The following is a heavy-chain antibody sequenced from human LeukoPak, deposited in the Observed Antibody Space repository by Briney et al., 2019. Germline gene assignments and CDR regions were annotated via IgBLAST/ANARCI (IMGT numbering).Heavy chain of an antibody. V-gene: IGHV3-43*01. CDR2: ISWDGGST. CDR3: AKGSSSSGWLLNYYYYYYMDV. CDR1: GFTFDDYT. J-gene: IGHJ6*03. Sequence: GGSLRLSCAASGFTFDDYTMRWVRQAPGKGLEWVSLISWDGGSTYYADSVKGRFTISRDNSKNSLYLQMNSLRTEDTALYYCAKGSSSSGWLLNYYYYYYMDVWGKGTTVTVSS. D-gene: IGHD6-19*01.